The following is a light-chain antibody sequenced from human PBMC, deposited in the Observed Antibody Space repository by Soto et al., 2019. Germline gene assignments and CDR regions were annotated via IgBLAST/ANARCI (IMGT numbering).Light chain of an antibody. CDR2: DVS. V-gene: IGLV2-11*01. CDR3: CSYAGTYSLYV. Sequence: QSALTQPRSVSGSPGQSVTISCTGTSSDVGNYNYVSWYRHLPGRAPQLMIFDVSKRPSGVPDRFSGSKSGNTASLTISDLQAEDEADYYCCSYAGTYSLYVFGTGTKLTVL. J-gene: IGLJ1*01. CDR1: SSDVGNYNY.